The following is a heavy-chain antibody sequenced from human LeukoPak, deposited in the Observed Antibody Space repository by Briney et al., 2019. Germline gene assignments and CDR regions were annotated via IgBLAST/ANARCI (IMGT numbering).Heavy chain of an antibody. Sequence: SETLSLTCTVSGDSISSYSWTWIRQPPGKGLEWIGFISYSGSTRYNAPFESRVTISIDTSNNQFSMKLTSVTAADTARYYCARVGRGVHTWGSYSFDQWGQGALVTVSS. CDR1: GDSISSYS. CDR3: ARVGRGVHTWGSYSFDQ. CDR2: ISYSGST. V-gene: IGHV4-59*01. J-gene: IGHJ4*02. D-gene: IGHD3-16*01.